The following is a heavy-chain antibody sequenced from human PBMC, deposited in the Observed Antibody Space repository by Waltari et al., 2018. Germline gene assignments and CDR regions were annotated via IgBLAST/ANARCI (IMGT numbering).Heavy chain of an antibody. CDR1: GFTFSGSA. CDR2: IRSKANSYAT. Sequence: EVQLVESGGGLVQPGGSLKLSCAASGFTFSGSAMHWVRQASGNGLAWVGRIRSKANSYATAYAASVKGRFTISRDDSKNTAYLQMNSLKTEDTAVYYCTRHSDSGSYYAAVFWFDPWGQGTLVTVSS. D-gene: IGHD1-26*01. J-gene: IGHJ5*02. CDR3: TRHSDSGSYYAAVFWFDP. V-gene: IGHV3-73*02.